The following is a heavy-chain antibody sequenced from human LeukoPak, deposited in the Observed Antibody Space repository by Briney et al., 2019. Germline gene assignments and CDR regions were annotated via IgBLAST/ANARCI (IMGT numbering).Heavy chain of an antibody. CDR3: ARGRGDYGDYGVDY. J-gene: IGHJ4*02. V-gene: IGHV4-59*01. Sequence: PETLSLTCTVSGDSISSYYWSWIRQPPGKGLEWIGYIYYSGTTNYNPSLKSRVTISVDTSKNQFSLKLSSVTAADTAVYYCARGRGDYGDYGVDYWGRGTLVTVSS. D-gene: IGHD4-17*01. CDR2: IYYSGTT. CDR1: GDSISSYY.